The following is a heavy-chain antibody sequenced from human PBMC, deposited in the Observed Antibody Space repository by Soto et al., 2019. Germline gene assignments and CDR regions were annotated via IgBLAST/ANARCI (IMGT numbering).Heavy chain of an antibody. V-gene: IGHV3-48*02. CDR3: AREPPEMTTVHNWFDP. J-gene: IGHJ5*02. Sequence: GSLRLSCAASGFTFSSYSMNWVRQAPGKGLEWVSYISSSSSTIYYADSVKGRFTISRDNAKNSLYLQMNSLRDEDTAVYYCAREPPEMTTVHNWFDPWGQGTLVTVSS. CDR1: GFTFSSYS. D-gene: IGHD4-4*01. CDR2: ISSSSSTI.